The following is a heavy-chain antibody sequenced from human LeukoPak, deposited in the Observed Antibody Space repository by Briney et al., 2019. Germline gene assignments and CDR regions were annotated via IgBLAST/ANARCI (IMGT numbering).Heavy chain of an antibody. CDR3: ARDDDYGDRRYFDY. CDR1: GFTFSSYS. CDR2: ISSSSYI. D-gene: IGHD4/OR15-4a*01. J-gene: IGHJ4*02. Sequence: GGSLRLSCAASGFTFSSYSMNWVRQAPGKGLEWVSSISSSSYIYYADSVKGRFTISRDNSKDTLYLQMNSLRAEDTAVYYCARDDDYGDRRYFDYWGQGTLVTVSS. V-gene: IGHV3-21*01.